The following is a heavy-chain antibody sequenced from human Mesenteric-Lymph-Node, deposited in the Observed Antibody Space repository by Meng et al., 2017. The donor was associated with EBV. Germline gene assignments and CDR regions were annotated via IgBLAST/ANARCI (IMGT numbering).Heavy chain of an antibody. V-gene: IGHV3-53*01. J-gene: IGHJ4*02. CDR2: IYRGGTK. Sequence: VEAGGGLTPPGESLRLSVAASGFTVNSNFMHWVRQAPGKGLEWVSVIYRGGTKYYADSVKGRFTISRDDSRNTVYLHMNSLRVDDTAVYFCATGHYGDYGRGQGALVTVSS. CDR1: GFTVNSNF. D-gene: IGHD4-17*01. CDR3: ATGHYGDYG.